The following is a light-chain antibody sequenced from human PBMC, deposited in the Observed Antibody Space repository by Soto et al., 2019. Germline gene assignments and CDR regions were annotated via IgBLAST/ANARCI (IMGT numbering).Light chain of an antibody. CDR3: QQGYSTPRT. V-gene: IGKV1-39*01. Sequence: DIQMTQSPSSLSASVGDRVTITCRASQSISTYLNWYHQKPGKAPKLLIDAASSLQSGVPSRFSGSGSGTDFTLTISSLQPEDFVTYYCQQGYSTPRTFGQGTKVDI. CDR2: AAS. CDR1: QSISTY. J-gene: IGKJ1*01.